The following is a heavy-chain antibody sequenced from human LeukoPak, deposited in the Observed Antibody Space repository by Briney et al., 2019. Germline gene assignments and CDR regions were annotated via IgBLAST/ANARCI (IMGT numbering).Heavy chain of an antibody. CDR1: GGSVSSGSYY. D-gene: IGHD6-13*01. Sequence: PSETLSLTCTVSGGSVSSGSYYWSWIRQPPGKGLEWIGYIYYSGSTNYNPSLKSRVTISVDTSKNQFSLKLGSVTAADTAVYYCARGRGGSSWYHPRSPFDYWGQGTLVTVSS. CDR3: ARGRGGSSWYHPRSPFDY. CDR2: IYYSGST. J-gene: IGHJ4*02. V-gene: IGHV4-61*01.